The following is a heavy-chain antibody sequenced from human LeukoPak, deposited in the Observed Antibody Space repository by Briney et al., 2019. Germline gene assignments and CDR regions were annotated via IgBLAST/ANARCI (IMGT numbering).Heavy chain of an antibody. Sequence: SMKVSCKASGGTFSSYAISWVRQAPGQGLGWMGRIIPILGIANYAQKFQGRVTITADKSTSTAYMELSSLRSEDTAVYYCARDGQSGLQGSPFDYGGQGPLVTVPS. CDR3: ARDGQSGLQGSPFDY. CDR1: GGTFSSYA. V-gene: IGHV1-69*04. CDR2: IIPILGIA. J-gene: IGHJ4*02. D-gene: IGHD5-24*01.